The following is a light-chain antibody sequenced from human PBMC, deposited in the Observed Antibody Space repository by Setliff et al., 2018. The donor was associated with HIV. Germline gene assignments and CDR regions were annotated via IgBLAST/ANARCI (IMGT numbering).Light chain of an antibody. J-gene: IGLJ1*01. CDR2: GNS. CDR1: NSNIGAGYD. Sequence: QSVLTQPPSVSGAPGQRVTISCTGSNSNIGAGYDVHWYQQPPGTAPKLLIYGNSNRPSGVPDRISASKSGTSASLAITGLQAEDEADYYCQSYDSSLSRYVFGTGTKVTVL. V-gene: IGLV1-40*01. CDR3: QSYDSSLSRYV.